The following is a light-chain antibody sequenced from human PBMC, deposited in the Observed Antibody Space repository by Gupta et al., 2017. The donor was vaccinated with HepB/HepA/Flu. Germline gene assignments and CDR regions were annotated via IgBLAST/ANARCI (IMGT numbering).Light chain of an antibody. V-gene: IGLV3-1*01. CDR2: QDS. CDR3: QAWDSYNVV. Sequence: SYELTQPPSVSVSPEQTATFTCSGDKLGEKFANWYQQRPGQSPVLVIYQDSKRPSGIPERLSGSNSGNTATLTIRGTQAMDEADYYCQAWDSYNVVFGGGTKLTVL. J-gene: IGLJ2*01. CDR1: KLGEKF.